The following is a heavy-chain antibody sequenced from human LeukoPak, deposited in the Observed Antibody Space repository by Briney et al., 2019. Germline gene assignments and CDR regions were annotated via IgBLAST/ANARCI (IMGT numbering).Heavy chain of an antibody. V-gene: IGHV4-30-2*01. CDR3: AGSIAAAGTAGEDWFDP. J-gene: IGHJ5*02. D-gene: IGHD6-13*01. CDR2: IYHSGSI. CDR1: GGSISSGGYS. Sequence: SETLSLTCAVSGGSISSGGYSWSWIRQPPGRGLEWIVYIYHSGSIYYNPSLKSRVTISVNRAKNQFSLKLSSVTAADTAVYYCAGSIAAAGTAGEDWFDPWGQGTLVTVSS.